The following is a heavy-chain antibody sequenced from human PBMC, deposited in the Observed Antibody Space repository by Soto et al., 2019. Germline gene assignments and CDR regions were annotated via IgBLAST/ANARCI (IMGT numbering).Heavy chain of an antibody. D-gene: IGHD3-16*01. V-gene: IGHV3-74*01. CDR3: TRYDALSH. J-gene: IGHJ4*02. CDR2: INPDGSST. CDR1: ALSFNTSW. Sequence: GGSLRLSCVGSALSFNTSWMYWVRQAPGKGLAWVSRINPDGSSTAYADSVKGRFTISRDNAKKTLYLQMSRLGVEDTAVYYCTRYDALSHWSLGTLVTVSS.